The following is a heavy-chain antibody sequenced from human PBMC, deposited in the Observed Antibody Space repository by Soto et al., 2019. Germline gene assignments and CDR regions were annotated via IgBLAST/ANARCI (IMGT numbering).Heavy chain of an antibody. J-gene: IGHJ4*02. CDR1: GGSISSSRYY. Sequence: PSETLSLTCTVSGGSISSSRYYWGWIRQPPGKGLEWIGSIYYSGSTYYNPSLKSRVTISVDTSKNQFSLKLSSVTAADTAVYYCARHPRALGGFIDYWGQGTLVTVSS. CDR3: ARHPRALGGFIDY. CDR2: IYYSGST. D-gene: IGHD3-16*01. V-gene: IGHV4-39*01.